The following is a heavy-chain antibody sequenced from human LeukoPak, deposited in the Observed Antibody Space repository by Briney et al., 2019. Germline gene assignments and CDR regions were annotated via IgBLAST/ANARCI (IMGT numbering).Heavy chain of an antibody. CDR1: GGSISSYY. CDR3: ARGSPLDWYFDL. CDR2: IYYSGST. V-gene: IGHV4-59*01. Sequence: SETLSLTCTDSGGSISSYYWSWIRQPPGKGLEWIGYIYYSGSTKYNPSLMSRVTISVDTSKNQFSLRLTSVTAADTAVYYCARGSPLDWYFDLWGRGTLVSVSP. J-gene: IGHJ2*01.